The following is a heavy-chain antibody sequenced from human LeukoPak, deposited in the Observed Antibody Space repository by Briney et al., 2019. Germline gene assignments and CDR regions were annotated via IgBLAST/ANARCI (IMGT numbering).Heavy chain of an antibody. J-gene: IGHJ4*02. CDR3: AKLIVSRRYFDWLFDYFDY. V-gene: IGHV3-23*01. Sequence: GGSLRLSCAASGFTFSSYAMSWVRQAPGKGLEWVSAISGSGGSTYYADSVKGRFTISRDNSKNTLYLQMNSLRAEDTAVYYCAKLIVSRRYFDWLFDYFDYWGQGTLVTVSS. D-gene: IGHD3-9*01. CDR2: ISGSGGST. CDR1: GFTFSSYA.